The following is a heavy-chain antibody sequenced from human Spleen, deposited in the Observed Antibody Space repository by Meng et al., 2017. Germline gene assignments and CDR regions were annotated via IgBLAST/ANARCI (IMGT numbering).Heavy chain of an antibody. CDR1: DYTFTGYG. CDR2: INAGNGNT. V-gene: IGHV1-18*01. Sequence: QVYLVQSGAEVKKPGASVQVSCKSSDYTFTGYGVSWVRQAPGQGLEWMGWINAGNGNTKYSQKFQGRVTITRDTSASTAYMELHSLGYEDTAVYYCSRIQSWGQGTLVTVSS. J-gene: IGHJ5*02. CDR3: SRIQS. D-gene: IGHD4-11*01.